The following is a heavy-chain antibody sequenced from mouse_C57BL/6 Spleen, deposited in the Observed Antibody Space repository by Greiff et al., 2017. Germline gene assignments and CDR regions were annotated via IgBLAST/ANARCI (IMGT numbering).Heavy chain of an antibody. J-gene: IGHJ4*01. CDR2: IDPSDSYT. CDR3: ARPRKDYAMDY. V-gene: IGHV1-69*01. CDR1: GYTFTSYW. Sequence: QVQLQQPGAELVMPGASVKLSCKASGYTFTSYWMHWVKQRPGQGLEWIGEIDPSDSYTNYNQKFKGKSTLTVDKSSSTAYMQLSSLTSADSAVCSCARPRKDYAMDYWGQGTSVTVAS.